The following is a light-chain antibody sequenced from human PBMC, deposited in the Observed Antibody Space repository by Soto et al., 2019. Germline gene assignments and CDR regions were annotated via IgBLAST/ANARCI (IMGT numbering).Light chain of an antibody. CDR1: SSNIGSTY. V-gene: IGLV1-47*02. J-gene: IGLJ2*01. CDR2: SNN. CDR3: AAWDDSLSGVV. Sequence: QSVLTQPPSASGTPGQRVTISCSGSSSNIGSTYVYWYQHLPGTAPKLLIYSNNLRPSGVPDRFSGSKSGTSASLAISGLRSEDEADYYCAAWDDSLSGVVFGGGTQLTVL.